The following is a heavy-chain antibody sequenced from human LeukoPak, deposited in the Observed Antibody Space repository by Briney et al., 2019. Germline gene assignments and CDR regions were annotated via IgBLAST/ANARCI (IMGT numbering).Heavy chain of an antibody. CDR1: GFTFSRYA. D-gene: IGHD7-27*01. V-gene: IGHV3-23*01. J-gene: IGHJ3*02. Sequence: GGSLRLSCAASGFTFSRYAMSRVRQAPGKGLEWVSAVSGSGGSTYYADSVKGLFTISRDNSKNTLYLQMNSLRSDDTAIYYCARTGDPAYDAFDIWGQGTLVTVSS. CDR2: VSGSGGST. CDR3: ARTGDPAYDAFDI.